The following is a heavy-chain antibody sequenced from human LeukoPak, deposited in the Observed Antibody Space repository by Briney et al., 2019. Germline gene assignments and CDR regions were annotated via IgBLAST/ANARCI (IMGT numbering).Heavy chain of an antibody. CDR2: INPNSGGT. V-gene: IGHV1-2*02. Sequence: ASVKVSCKASGYTFTGYYMHWVRQAPGQGLEWMGWINPNSGGTNYAQKFQGRVTMTRDTSISTAYMELSRLRSDDTAVYYCARDLYWKGDILTGSPDYWGQGTLVTVSS. D-gene: IGHD3-9*01. CDR3: ARDLYWKGDILTGSPDY. J-gene: IGHJ4*02. CDR1: GYTFTGYY.